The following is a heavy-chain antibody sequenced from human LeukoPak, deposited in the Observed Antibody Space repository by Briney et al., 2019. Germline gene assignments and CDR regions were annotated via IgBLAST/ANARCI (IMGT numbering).Heavy chain of an antibody. CDR3: ARARPWDSSRSYYFGMDV. D-gene: IGHD3-22*01. Sequence: GGSLRLSCEASGFTFSSYAIRWVRQAPGTGLEWVSSIPGSGGATYYADSVRGRFSISRDSSKNTVYLQMNSLRDEDTAVYYCARARPWDSSRSYYFGMDVWGHGTTVTVSS. V-gene: IGHV3-23*01. CDR1: GFTFSSYA. J-gene: IGHJ6*02. CDR2: IPGSGGAT.